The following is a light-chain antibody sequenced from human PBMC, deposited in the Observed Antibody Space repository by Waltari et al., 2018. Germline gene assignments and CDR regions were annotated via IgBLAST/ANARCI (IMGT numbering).Light chain of an antibody. CDR2: EDV. CDR3: YSTDSSGNVQV. V-gene: IGLV3-10*01. Sequence: SYELTQPPSVSVSPGQTARITCPGDASPKKYAYWYQPKSGQAPVQVTHEDVKRPSGIPERFSGSSSGTMVTLTISGAQVEDEAYYYCYSTDSSGNVQVFGGGTKLTVL. J-gene: IGLJ2*01. CDR1: ASPKKY.